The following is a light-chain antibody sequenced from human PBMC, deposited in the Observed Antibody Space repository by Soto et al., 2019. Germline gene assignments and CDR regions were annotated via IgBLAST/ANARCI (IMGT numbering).Light chain of an antibody. CDR3: HQYGISPPT. J-gene: IGKJ1*01. CDR2: DAS. Sequence: DIQLTQSPSTLSASIGDRVVITCRASQTIDRWLAWYQQRPGLAPRLLIYDASTLESGVPSRFSGSGSETEFTLTISSLKPDDFAVFYCHQYGISPPTFGPGTKVEI. CDR1: QTIDRW. V-gene: IGKV1-5*01.